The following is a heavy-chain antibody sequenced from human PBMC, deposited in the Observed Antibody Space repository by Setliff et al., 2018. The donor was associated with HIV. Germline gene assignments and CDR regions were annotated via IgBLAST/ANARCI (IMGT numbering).Heavy chain of an antibody. V-gene: IGHV4-34*01. Sequence: PSETLSLTCAVYGGSFSGYYWSWIRQPPGKGLEWIGEINHRGSTNYNPSLKSRVTISVDTSKNQFSLKLSSVTAADTAVYYCARGPYYYGSGSYYGGARYYYYMDVWGKGTTVTVSS. CDR2: INHRGST. J-gene: IGHJ6*03. CDR3: ARGPYYYGSGSYYGGARYYYYMDV. D-gene: IGHD3-10*01. CDR1: GGSFSGYY.